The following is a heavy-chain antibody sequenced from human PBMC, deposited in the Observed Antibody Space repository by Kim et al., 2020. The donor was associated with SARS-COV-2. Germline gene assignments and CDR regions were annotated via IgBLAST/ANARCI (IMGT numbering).Heavy chain of an antibody. Sequence: SVKSRITINPDTSKHQFSLQLNSVTPEDTAVYYCARSSSSWELEYNWFDPWGQGTLVTVSS. J-gene: IGHJ5*02. CDR3: ARSSSSWELEYNWFDP. V-gene: IGHV6-1*01. D-gene: IGHD6-13*01.